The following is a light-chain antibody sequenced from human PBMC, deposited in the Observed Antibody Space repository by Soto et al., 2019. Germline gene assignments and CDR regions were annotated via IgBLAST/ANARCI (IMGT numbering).Light chain of an antibody. CDR3: QHDNCYSEA. CDR2: KAS. Sequence: DIQMTQSPSTLSGSVGDRVTITCRASQTISSWLAWYQQKPGKAPKLLIYKASTLKGGVPSRFSGSGSGTEFTLTISSLQTDDFATDYCQHDNCYSEAFGQGTKVELK. V-gene: IGKV1-5*03. J-gene: IGKJ1*01. CDR1: QTISSW.